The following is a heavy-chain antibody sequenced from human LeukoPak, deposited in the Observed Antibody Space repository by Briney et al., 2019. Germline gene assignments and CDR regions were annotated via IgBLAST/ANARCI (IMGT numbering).Heavy chain of an antibody. V-gene: IGHV1-2*02. J-gene: IGHJ4*02. CDR1: GYTFTGYY. D-gene: IGHD6-13*01. CDR2: INPNSGGT. CDR3: ARDLSFGQLVRSH. Sequence: ASVKVSCKASGYTFTGYYMHWVRQAPGQGLEWMGWINPNSGGTNYAQKLQGRVTMTRDTSISTAYMELSRLRSDDTAVYYCARDLSFGQLVRSHWGQGTLVTVSS.